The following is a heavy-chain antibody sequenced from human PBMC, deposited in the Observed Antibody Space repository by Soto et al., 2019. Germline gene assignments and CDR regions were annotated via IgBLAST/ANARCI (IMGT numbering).Heavy chain of an antibody. D-gene: IGHD6-19*01. CDR3: ARDRSGYSSGWADYYYYGMDV. CDR1: GFTLSSYN. J-gene: IGHJ6*02. Sequence: PAESLRLSCAASGFTLSSYNMHWVRQAPGKGMEWVAVISYDGSNKYYADTVKGRFTISRDNSKNTLYLQMNSLRAEDTAVYYCARDRSGYSSGWADYYYYGMDVWGQGTTVTVSS. CDR2: ISYDGSNK. V-gene: IGHV3-30-3*01.